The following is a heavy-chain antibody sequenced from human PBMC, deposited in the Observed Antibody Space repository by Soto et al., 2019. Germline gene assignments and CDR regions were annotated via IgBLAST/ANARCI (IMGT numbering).Heavy chain of an antibody. CDR2: IYSGGST. J-gene: IGHJ4*02. CDR3: ARGPSSGYYHYDY. CDR1: GFTVSSNY. Sequence: PGGSLRLSCAASGFTVSSNYMSWVRQAPGKGLEWVSVIYSGGSTYYADSVKGRFTISRDNSKNTLYLQMNSLRAEDTAVYYCARGPSSGYYHYDYWGQGTLVTVSS. V-gene: IGHV3-53*01. D-gene: IGHD3-22*01.